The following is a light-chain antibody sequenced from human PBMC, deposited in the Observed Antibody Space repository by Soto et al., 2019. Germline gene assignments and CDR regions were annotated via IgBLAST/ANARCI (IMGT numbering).Light chain of an antibody. CDR3: QQYGNSIPIT. CDR2: GAF. V-gene: IGKV3-20*01. J-gene: IGKJ5*01. Sequence: EIVLTQSPGTLSLSPGERATLSCRASQSVSTSFLAWYQQKPGQAPRLLIYGAFSRATGIPDRFSGSGSGTDFTLTISRLEPEDFAVYYCQQYGNSIPITFGQGTRLEN. CDR1: QSVSTSF.